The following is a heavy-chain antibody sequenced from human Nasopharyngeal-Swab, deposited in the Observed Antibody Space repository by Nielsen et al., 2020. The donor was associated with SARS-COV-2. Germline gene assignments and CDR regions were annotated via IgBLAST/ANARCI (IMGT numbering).Heavy chain of an antibody. CDR2: IWYDGRNK. D-gene: IGHD3-3*01. J-gene: IGHJ4*02. V-gene: IGHV3-33*01. CDR3: AREADLRFDH. Sequence: GGSLTLSCAASGFTFINYGMHWVRQAPGKGLEWVAIIWYDGRNKYYADSVKGRFSISRDNSKNTLYLQMSSLRAEDTAVYYCAREADLRFDHWGQGTLVTVSS. CDR1: GFTFINYG.